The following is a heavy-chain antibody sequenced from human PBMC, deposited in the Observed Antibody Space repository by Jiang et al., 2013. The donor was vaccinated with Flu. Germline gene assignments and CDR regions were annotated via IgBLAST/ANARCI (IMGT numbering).Heavy chain of an antibody. V-gene: IGHV1-69*04. CDR2: IITMVGTT. CDR1: RSYG. D-gene: IGHD2/OR15-2a*01. J-gene: IGHJ3*02. CDR3: ARDMNIAGRDAFDI. Sequence: YGAEVKKPGSSVRVSCKASRSYGINWVRQAPGQGLEWMGRIITMVGTTYYGQKFQGRVTITADKSTSTAYMELSSLRPDDTAVYYCARDMNIAGRDAFDIWGQGTMVTVSA.